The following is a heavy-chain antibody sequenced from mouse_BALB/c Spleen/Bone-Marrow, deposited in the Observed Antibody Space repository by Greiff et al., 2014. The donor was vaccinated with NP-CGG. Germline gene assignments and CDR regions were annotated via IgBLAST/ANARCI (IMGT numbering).Heavy chain of an antibody. CDR2: IWADGST. D-gene: IGHD1-2*01. CDR1: GFSLTSYG. V-gene: IGHV2-9*02. Sequence: VHLVESGPDLVAPSQSLSITCTVSGFSLTSYGVHWVRQPPGKGLEWLGVIWADGSTNYNSALMSRLSISKDNSKSQVFLKMNSLQTDDTAMYYCARSHYPYYFDYWGQGTTLTVSS. CDR3: ARSHYPYYFDY. J-gene: IGHJ2*01.